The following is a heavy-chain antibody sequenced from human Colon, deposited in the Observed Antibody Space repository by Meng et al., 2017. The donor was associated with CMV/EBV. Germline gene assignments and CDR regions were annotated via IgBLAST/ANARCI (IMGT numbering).Heavy chain of an antibody. J-gene: IGHJ4*02. D-gene: IGHD4-11*01. V-gene: IGHV3-11*04. Sequence: GESLKISCSASGFSFSEFYMTWVRQAPGKGLEWVAYISGAEGTRRYADSVEGRFTISRDNAKKSLLLQMHSLRPEDTALYYCAREGYSNFDYWGQGTLVTVSS. CDR1: GFSFSEFY. CDR2: ISGAEGTR. CDR3: AREGYSNFDY.